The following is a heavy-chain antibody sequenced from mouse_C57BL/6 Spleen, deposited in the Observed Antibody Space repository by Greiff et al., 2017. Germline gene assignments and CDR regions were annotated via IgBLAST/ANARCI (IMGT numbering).Heavy chain of an antibody. V-gene: IGHV1-55*01. Sequence: QVQLQQSGAELVKPGASVKMSCKASGYTFTSYWITWVKQRPGQGLEWIGDIYPGSGSTNYNEKFKSKATLTVDTSSSTAYMQLSSLTSEDSAVYYCARGGYYGSSSAWFAYWGQGTLVTVSA. J-gene: IGHJ3*01. CDR1: GYTFTSYW. CDR2: IYPGSGST. D-gene: IGHD1-1*01. CDR3: ARGGYYGSSSAWFAY.